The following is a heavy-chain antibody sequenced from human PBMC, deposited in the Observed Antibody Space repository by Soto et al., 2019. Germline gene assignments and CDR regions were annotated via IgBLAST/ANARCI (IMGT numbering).Heavy chain of an antibody. Sequence: EVQLLESGGGMVQPGGSLRVSCAASGFTFRNFVMSWVRQAPGKGLEWVSAIRATGGETFYADSVKGRFTISRDNSKNTLYLQMNSLRVEDTALYFCAQDRGWGVVSPSHDYWGQGTLVTVSS. CDR2: IRATGGET. V-gene: IGHV3-23*01. CDR3: AQDRGWGVVSPSHDY. CDR1: GFTFRNFV. J-gene: IGHJ4*02. D-gene: IGHD2-21*01.